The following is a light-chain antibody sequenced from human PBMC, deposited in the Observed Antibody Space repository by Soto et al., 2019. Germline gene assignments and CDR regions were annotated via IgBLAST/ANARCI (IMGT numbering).Light chain of an antibody. Sequence: DIVLTQSPATLSLSPGGGATLSCRASQSVYNNYLAWYQQKPGQAPRLLIYGASSRATGIPDRFSGSGSGTDFTLTISRLETEDFAVYYCQQYATSPLTFGGGTKVDIK. CDR2: GAS. V-gene: IGKV3-20*01. J-gene: IGKJ4*01. CDR3: QQYATSPLT. CDR1: QSVYNNY.